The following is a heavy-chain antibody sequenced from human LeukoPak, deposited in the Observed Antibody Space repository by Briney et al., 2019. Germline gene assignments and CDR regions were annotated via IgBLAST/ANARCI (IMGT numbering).Heavy chain of an antibody. D-gene: IGHD3-9*01. Sequence: SGPTLVNPTQTLTLTCTFSDFSLSTPGMGVGWIRQPPGKALEWLAFIYYNDDKRYSPSLRSRLTITRDTSKNQVVLAVTNMDPVDTATYYCAHLVVTIDWRSYFDYWGQGALVTVSS. CDR1: DFSLSTPGMG. CDR2: IYYNDDK. V-gene: IGHV2-5*01. J-gene: IGHJ4*02. CDR3: AHLVVTIDWRSYFDY.